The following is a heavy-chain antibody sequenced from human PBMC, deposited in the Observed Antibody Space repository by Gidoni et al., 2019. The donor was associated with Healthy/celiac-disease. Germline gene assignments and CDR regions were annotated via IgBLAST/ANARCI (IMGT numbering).Heavy chain of an antibody. J-gene: IGHJ4*02. Sequence: QVQLVQSGAEVKKPGSSVKVSCKASGGTFSSYAISWVRQAPGQGLEWMGGIIPIFGTANYAQKFQGRVTITADESTSTAYMELSSRRSEDTAVYYCACGKRRDGYNSGDYWGQGTLVTVSS. V-gene: IGHV1-69*01. CDR2: IIPIFGTA. D-gene: IGHD5-12*01. CDR1: GGTFSSYA. CDR3: ACGKRRDGYNSGDY.